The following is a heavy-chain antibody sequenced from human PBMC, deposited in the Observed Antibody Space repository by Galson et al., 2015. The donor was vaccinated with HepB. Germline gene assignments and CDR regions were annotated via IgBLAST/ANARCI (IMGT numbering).Heavy chain of an antibody. CDR1: GGTFSRYA. D-gene: IGHD2-15*01. V-gene: IGHV1-69*13. J-gene: IGHJ6*02. CDR3: ARGVHGDIVVVVAATPAYYYYGMDV. CDR2: IIPIFGTA. Sequence: SVKVSCKASGGTFSRYAISWVRQAPGQGLEWMGGIIPIFGTANYAQKFQGRVTITADESTSTAYMELSSLRSEDTAVYYCARGVHGDIVVVVAATPAYYYYGMDVWGQGTTVTVSS.